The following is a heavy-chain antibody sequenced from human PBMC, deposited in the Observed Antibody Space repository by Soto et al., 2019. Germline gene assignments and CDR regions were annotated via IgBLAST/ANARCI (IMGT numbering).Heavy chain of an antibody. CDR1: GYTFTSHH. D-gene: IGHD3-9*01. Sequence: QVQLVQSGAEAKKPGASVMISCKASGYTFTSHHVHWARQAPGQGLEWMGVINPSAGSTSYAQKFQGRVTMTRDTSTNTVYLELSSLRSEDTAVYYCARDSNHDILTGYTYFDYWGQGTLVTVSS. J-gene: IGHJ4*02. CDR3: ARDSNHDILTGYTYFDY. V-gene: IGHV1-46*03. CDR2: INPSAGST.